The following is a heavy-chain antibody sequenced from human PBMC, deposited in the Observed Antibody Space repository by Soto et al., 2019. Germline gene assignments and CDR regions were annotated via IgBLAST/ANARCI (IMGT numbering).Heavy chain of an antibody. CDR2: IWYDGSNK. CDR1: VFTFSSYG. CDR3: AREPALGEGLAFDI. J-gene: IGHJ3*02. V-gene: IGHV3-33*01. D-gene: IGHD4-17*01. Sequence: GGSLRLSCAASVFTFSSYGMHWVRQARGKGLEWVAVIWYDGSNKYHADSVKGRFTISRDNSKNTLYLQMNSLRAEDTAVYYCAREPALGEGLAFDIWGQGTMVTVSS.